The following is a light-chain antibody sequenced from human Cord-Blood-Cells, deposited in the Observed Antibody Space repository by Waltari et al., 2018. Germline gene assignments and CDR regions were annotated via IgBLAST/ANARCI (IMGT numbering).Light chain of an antibody. CDR2: AAS. J-gene: IGKJ3*01. CDR1: QSISSY. V-gene: IGKV1-39*01. Sequence: DIQMTQSPSSLSPSVGDRLTITCRASQSISSYLNWYQQKPGKAPKLLIYAASSLQSGVPSRFSGSGSGTDFTLTISSLQPEDFATYYCQQSYSTPFTFGPGTKVDIK. CDR3: QQSYSTPFT.